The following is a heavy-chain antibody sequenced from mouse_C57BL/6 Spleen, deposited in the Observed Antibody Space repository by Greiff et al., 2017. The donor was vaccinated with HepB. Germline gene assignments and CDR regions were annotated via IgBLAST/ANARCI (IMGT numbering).Heavy chain of an antibody. Sequence: QVQLKQPGAELVKPGASVKLSCKASGYTFTSYWMHWVKQRPGRGLEWIGRIDPNSGGTKYNEKFKSKATLTVDKPSSTAYMQLSSLTSEDSAVYYCAREETYDSISWFAYWGQGTLVTVSA. CDR1: GYTFTSYW. D-gene: IGHD2-4*01. J-gene: IGHJ3*01. CDR2: IDPNSGGT. V-gene: IGHV1-72*01. CDR3: AREETYDSISWFAY.